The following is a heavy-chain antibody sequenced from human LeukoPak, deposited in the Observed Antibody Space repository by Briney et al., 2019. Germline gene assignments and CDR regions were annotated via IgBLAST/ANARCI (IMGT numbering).Heavy chain of an antibody. D-gene: IGHD4-17*01. J-gene: IGHJ4*02. V-gene: IGHV1-69*13. CDR1: GGTFRSYA. Sequence: SVKVSCKASGGTFRSYAITWVRQAPGKGLEWMGGIIPMINTPKYAQKFQGRVSITADESTSTGYMEVSSLRSEDTAVYYCAIFQGTYGDNENDYWGQGTLVTVSS. CDR3: AIFQGTYGDNENDY. CDR2: IIPMINTP.